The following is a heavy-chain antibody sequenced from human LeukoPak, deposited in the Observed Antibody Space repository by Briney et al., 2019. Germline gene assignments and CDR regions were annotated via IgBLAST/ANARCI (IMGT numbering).Heavy chain of an antibody. CDR1: GFTFTSYW. V-gene: IGHV3-7*01. Sequence: GGSLRLSCAASGFTFTSYWMTWVRQAPGKGLEWVTNIKQDGTEKYYVDSVKGRFTISRDNAKDSLYLQMNNLRAEDTAVYYCARDLYYYGSGSYYPLDHWGQGTLVTVSS. D-gene: IGHD3-10*01. J-gene: IGHJ4*02. CDR3: ARDLYYYGSGSYYPLDH. CDR2: IKQDGTEK.